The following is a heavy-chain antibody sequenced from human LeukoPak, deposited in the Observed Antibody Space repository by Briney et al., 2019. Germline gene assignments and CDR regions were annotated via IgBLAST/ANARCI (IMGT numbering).Heavy chain of an antibody. CDR1: GGSFSGYY. CDR3: AERGSGWYFHN. CDR2: INHSGST. D-gene: IGHD6-19*01. Sequence: SETLSLTCAVYGGSFSGYYWSWTRQPPGKGLEWIGEINHSGSTNYNPSLKSRVTISVDTSKNQFSLKLNSMTAADTAVYYCAERGSGWYFHNWGQGTLVTVSS. V-gene: IGHV4-34*01. J-gene: IGHJ4*02.